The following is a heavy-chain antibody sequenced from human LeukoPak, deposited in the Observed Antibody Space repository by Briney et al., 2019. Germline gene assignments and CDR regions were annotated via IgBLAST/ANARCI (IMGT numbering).Heavy chain of an antibody. V-gene: IGHV3-23*01. D-gene: IGHD4-17*01. Sequence: GGSLRLSCAASGFTFSSYAMSWVRQAPGKGLGWVSAISGSGGSTYYADSVKGRFTISRDNSKNTLYLQMNSLRAEGTAVYYCARSKVATAVTTSFDYWGQGTLVTVSS. CDR3: ARSKVATAVTTSFDY. CDR1: GFTFSSYA. CDR2: ISGSGGST. J-gene: IGHJ4*02.